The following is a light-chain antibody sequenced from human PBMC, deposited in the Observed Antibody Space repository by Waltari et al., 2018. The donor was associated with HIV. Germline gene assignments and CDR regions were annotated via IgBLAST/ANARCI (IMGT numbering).Light chain of an antibody. CDR3: QQYNKWPLT. V-gene: IGKV3-15*01. CDR1: QSVGSA. J-gene: IGKJ4*01. CDR2: GAS. Sequence: EVVMTQSPATLSVSPGERVALSCGASQSVGSALAWYQQKPGQVPRLLIYGASTRATGVPARFSGSGSETEFTLTISSLQSEDFAVYYCQQYNKWPLTFGGGTKVEIK.